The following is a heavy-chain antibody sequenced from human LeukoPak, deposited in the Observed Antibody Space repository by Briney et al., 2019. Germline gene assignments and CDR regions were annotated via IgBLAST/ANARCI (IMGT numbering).Heavy chain of an antibody. J-gene: IGHJ4*02. CDR2: ISGSGGST. D-gene: IGHD3-10*01. CDR3: ARKSASGNYPLDY. V-gene: IGHV3-23*01. Sequence: GGSLRLSCAASGFTFSSYAMSWVRQAPGKGLEWVSAISGSGGSTFYADSVKGRFTISRDNAKNTVFLQMSSLRAEDTALYYCARKSASGNYPLDYWGQGTLVTVSS. CDR1: GFTFSSYA.